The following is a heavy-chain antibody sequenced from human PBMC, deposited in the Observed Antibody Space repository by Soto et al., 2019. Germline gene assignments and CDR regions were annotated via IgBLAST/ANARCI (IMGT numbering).Heavy chain of an antibody. CDR1: GFIFSTYG. Sequence: QVRLVESGGGVVQPGRSRRLSCVASGFIFSTYGIHWVRQAPGKGLEWVGVISSDGKTQYYADSVKGRFTISRDNSKNTMYLQMASLRPEDTAVYYCAKEVEVAGHLDYWGHGTLVIVSS. D-gene: IGHD6-19*01. J-gene: IGHJ4*01. CDR2: ISSDGKTQ. CDR3: AKEVEVAGHLDY. V-gene: IGHV3-30*18.